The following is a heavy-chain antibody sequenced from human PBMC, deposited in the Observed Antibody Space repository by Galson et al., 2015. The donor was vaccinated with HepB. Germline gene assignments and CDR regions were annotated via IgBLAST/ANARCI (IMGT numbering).Heavy chain of an antibody. Sequence: SVKVSCKASGYTFTSYYMHWVRQAPGQGLEWMGIINPSGGSTSYAQKFQGRVTMTRDTSTSTVYMELSSLRSEDTAVYYCARDEYSSSSGEDAFDYWGQGTLVTVSS. J-gene: IGHJ4*02. CDR2: INPSGGST. CDR3: ARDEYSSSSGEDAFDY. V-gene: IGHV1-46*01. D-gene: IGHD6-6*01. CDR1: GYTFTSYY.